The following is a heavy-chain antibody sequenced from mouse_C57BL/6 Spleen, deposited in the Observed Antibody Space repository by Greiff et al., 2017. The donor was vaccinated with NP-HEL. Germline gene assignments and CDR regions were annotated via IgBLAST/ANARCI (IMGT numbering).Heavy chain of an antibody. Sequence: EVKLVESGAELVRPGASVKLSCTASGFNIKDYYMHWVKQRPEQGLEWIGRIDPEDGDTEYAPKFQGKATMTADTSSNTAYLQRSSLTSEDTAVYYCTTGDSNYCFFAYWGQGTLVAVAA. D-gene: IGHD2-5*01. CDR2: IDPEDGDT. CDR3: TTGDSNYCFFAY. CDR1: GFNIKDYY. V-gene: IGHV14-1*01. J-gene: IGHJ3*01.